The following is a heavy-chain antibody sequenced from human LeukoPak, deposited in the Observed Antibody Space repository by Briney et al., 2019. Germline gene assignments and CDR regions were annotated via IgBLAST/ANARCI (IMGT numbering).Heavy chain of an antibody. Sequence: SETLSLTRALHGESLTAYLWSWIRQVPRKGLEWMGEIDLRGSSNYNPPLKSRATISVDTSKNRLSLSLPSVTAADPAVYYCATRSSTLAAARCFDDWGEGTVVTVPS. CDR3: ATRSSTLAAARCFDD. CDR2: IDLRGSS. J-gene: IGHJ4*03. D-gene: IGHD6-13*01. CDR1: GESLTAYL. V-gene: IGHV4-34*01.